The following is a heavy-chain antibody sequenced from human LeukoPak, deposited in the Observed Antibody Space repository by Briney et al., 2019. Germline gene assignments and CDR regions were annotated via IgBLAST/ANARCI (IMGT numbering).Heavy chain of an antibody. D-gene: IGHD4-17*01. J-gene: IGHJ5*02. CDR3: ARDPRNYGDYRGWFDP. V-gene: IGHV4-59*12. Sequence: PSETLSLTCTVSGGSISSYYWSWIRQPPGKGLEWIGYIYYSGSAYYNPSLKSRVTISVDTSKNQFSLKLSSVTAADTAVYYCARDPRNYGDYRGWFDPWGQGTLVIVSS. CDR2: IYYSGSA. CDR1: GGSISSYY.